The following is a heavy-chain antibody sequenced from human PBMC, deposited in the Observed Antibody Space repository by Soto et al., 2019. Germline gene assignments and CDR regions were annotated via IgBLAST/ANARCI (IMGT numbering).Heavy chain of an antibody. J-gene: IGHJ4*02. D-gene: IGHD3-22*01. Sequence: SETLSLTCAVYGGSLSGYYWSWIRQHPGKGLEWIGYIYYSGSTYYNPSLKSRVTISVDTSKNQFSLKLSSVTAADTAVYYCARVMYYYDSSGYYRYFDYWGQGTLVTVSS. CDR1: GGSLSGYY. CDR3: ARVMYYYDSSGYYRYFDY. V-gene: IGHV4-31*11. CDR2: IYYSGST.